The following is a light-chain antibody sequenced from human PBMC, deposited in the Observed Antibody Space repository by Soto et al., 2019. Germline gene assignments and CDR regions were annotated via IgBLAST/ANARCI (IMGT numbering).Light chain of an antibody. CDR3: QQYGNFPRT. CDR2: GAS. CDR1: QSVTSGD. J-gene: IGKJ1*01. Sequence: EIVLTQSPGTLSLSPGERATLSCRASQSVTSGDLAWYQQKPGQAPRLLMYGASRRITGVPDRFSGGGSGTDFTLTISRLQPEDFAVYYCQQYGNFPRTFGQGTKVEIK. V-gene: IGKV3-20*01.